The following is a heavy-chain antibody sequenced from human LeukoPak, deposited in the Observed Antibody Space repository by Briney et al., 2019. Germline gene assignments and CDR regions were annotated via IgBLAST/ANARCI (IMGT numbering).Heavy chain of an antibody. Sequence: GASVKVSCKASGGTFSSYAISWVRQAPGQGLEWMGGIIPIFGTANYAQKFQGRVTITADESTSTAYVELSSLRSEDTAVYYCARSSSSWSYYYYGMDVWGQGTTVTVSS. J-gene: IGHJ6*02. V-gene: IGHV1-69*13. CDR2: IIPIFGTA. CDR3: ARSSSSWSYYYYGMDV. CDR1: GGTFSSYA. D-gene: IGHD6-13*01.